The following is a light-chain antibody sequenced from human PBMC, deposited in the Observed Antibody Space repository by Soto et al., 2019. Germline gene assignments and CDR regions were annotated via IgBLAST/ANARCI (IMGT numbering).Light chain of an antibody. CDR2: AAS. CDR1: QGIRND. V-gene: IGKV1-6*01. J-gene: IGKJ1*01. CDR3: LQDYNYPT. Sequence: AIQMTQSPSSLSASVGDRVTITCRASQGIRNDLGWYQQKPGKAPKLLIYAASSLQSGVPSRFSGSASGTDFTLSISSLQPEDFATYYCLQDYNYPTFGQGTKVEIK.